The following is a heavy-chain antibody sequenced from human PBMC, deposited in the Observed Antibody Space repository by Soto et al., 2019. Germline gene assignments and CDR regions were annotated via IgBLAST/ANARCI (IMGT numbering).Heavy chain of an antibody. D-gene: IGHD4-17*01. Sequence: VQLLESGGAFVQPGGSLRLSCAASGFSINNYAVSWVRQAPGKGLEWVSTFSAGGRAYYADSVWGRFSVARDRSQNTVDLQISVLRPEDSAVYYCAKESMPEHYGDTLFDYWGQGTRVTVSS. V-gene: IGHV3-23*01. J-gene: IGHJ4*02. CDR1: GFSINNYA. CDR3: AKESMPEHYGDTLFDY. CDR2: FSAGGRA.